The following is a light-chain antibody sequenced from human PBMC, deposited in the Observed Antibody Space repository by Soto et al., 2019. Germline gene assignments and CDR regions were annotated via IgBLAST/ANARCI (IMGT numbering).Light chain of an antibody. J-gene: IGLJ1*01. CDR1: NIGRKS. CDR3: QVYDSSSDHFV. V-gene: IGLV3-21*04. CDR2: SDR. Sequence: SYELTQPPSVSLAPGETASIACGGDNIGRKSVHWYQQKPGQAPVVVMYSDRDRPSGIPEGLSGSNSGNTATLTISWVEDGDEADYYCQVYDSSSDHFVFGTGTKLTVL.